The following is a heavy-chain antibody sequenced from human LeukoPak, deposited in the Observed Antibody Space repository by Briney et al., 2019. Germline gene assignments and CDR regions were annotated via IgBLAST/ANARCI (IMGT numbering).Heavy chain of an antibody. V-gene: IGHV3-7*01. J-gene: IGHJ4*02. CDR1: GFTISTYW. Sequence: GGSLRLSCAASGFTISTYWMSWVPQAPGKGLEGVANIKQDASEKYYLDSVKGRFTISRDNAKNSLYLQMNSLRAVKTAVYLCTREASAGVDYWGQGTLVTVSS. CDR2: IKQDASEK. CDR3: TREASAGVDY. D-gene: IGHD6-19*01.